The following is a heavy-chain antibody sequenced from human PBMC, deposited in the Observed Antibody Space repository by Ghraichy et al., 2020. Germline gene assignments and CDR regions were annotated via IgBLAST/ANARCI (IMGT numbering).Heavy chain of an antibody. J-gene: IGHJ4*02. Sequence: ASVKVSCKASGYTFTSYGISWVRQAPGQGLEWMGWISAYNGNTNYAQKLQGRVTMTTDTSTSTAYMELRSLRSDDTAVYYCARVRRWELLPCIDYWGQGTLVTVSS. CDR1: GYTFTSYG. D-gene: IGHD1-26*01. CDR3: ARVRRWELLPCIDY. V-gene: IGHV1-18*01. CDR2: ISAYNGNT.